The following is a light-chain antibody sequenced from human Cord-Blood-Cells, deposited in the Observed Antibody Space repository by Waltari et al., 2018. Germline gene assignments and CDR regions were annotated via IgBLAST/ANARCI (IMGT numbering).Light chain of an antibody. J-gene: IGKJ1*01. CDR2: GAS. V-gene: IGKV3-20*01. Sequence: EIVLTQSPGTLSLSPGERANLSCRASQSVSSSYLAWSQQKPGQDPRLLIYGASSRATGIPDRFSGSGSGTDFTLTISRLEPEDFAVYYCQQYGSSPTFGQGTKVEIK. CDR1: QSVSSSY. CDR3: QQYGSSPT.